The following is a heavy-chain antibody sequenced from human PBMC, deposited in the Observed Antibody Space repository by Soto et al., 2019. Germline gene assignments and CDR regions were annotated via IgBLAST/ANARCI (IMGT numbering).Heavy chain of an antibody. CDR1: GFTFSSYS. CDR3: ARDGHCSGGSCYDPGENESY. D-gene: IGHD2-15*01. V-gene: IGHV3-48*02. Sequence: GESLKISCAASGFTFSSYSMNWVRQAPGKGLEWVSYISSSSSTIYYADSVKGRFTISRDNAKNSLYLQMNSLRDEDTAVYYCARDGHCSGGSCYDPGENESYWGQGTLVTVSS. CDR2: ISSSSSTI. J-gene: IGHJ4*02.